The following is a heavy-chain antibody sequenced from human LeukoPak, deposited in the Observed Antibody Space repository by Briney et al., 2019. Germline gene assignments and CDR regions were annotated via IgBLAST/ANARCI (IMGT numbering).Heavy chain of an antibody. Sequence: GESLKISCKGSGYSFTSYWIGWVRQMPGKGLDWMGIIYPGDSDTRYSPSFQGQVTISADKSISTAYLQWSSLKASDTAMYYCARVPRGNRFGVARFMFDYWGQGTLVTVPS. CDR3: ARVPRGNRFGVARFMFDY. D-gene: IGHD3-3*01. V-gene: IGHV5-51*01. J-gene: IGHJ4*02. CDR1: GYSFTSYW. CDR2: IYPGDSDT.